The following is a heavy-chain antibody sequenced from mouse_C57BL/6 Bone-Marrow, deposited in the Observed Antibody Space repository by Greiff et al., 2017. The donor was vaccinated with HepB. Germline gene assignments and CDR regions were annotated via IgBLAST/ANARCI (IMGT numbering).Heavy chain of an antibody. CDR2: IDPSDSYT. J-gene: IGHJ4*01. V-gene: IGHV1-69*01. CDR3: ARGHYGSSYGAMDY. D-gene: IGHD1-1*01. CDR1: GYTFTSYW. Sequence: QVQLQQPGAELVMPGASVKLSCKASGYTFTSYWMHWVKQRPGQGLEWIGEIDPSDSYTNYNQKFKGKSTLTVDKSSSTAYMQLSSLTSEDSAVYYGARGHYGSSYGAMDYWGQGTSVTVSS.